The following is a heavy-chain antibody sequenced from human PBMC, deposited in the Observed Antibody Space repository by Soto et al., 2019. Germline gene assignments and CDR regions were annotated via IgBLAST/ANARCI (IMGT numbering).Heavy chain of an antibody. J-gene: IGHJ4*02. CDR3: ASHPFAAAGTHW. CDR1: GFTFSSYS. D-gene: IGHD6-13*01. Sequence: GGSLRLSCAASGFTFSSYSMNWVRQAPGKGLEWVSSISSGSSYIYYADSVKGRFTISRDNAKNSLYLQMNSLRAEDTAVYYCASHPFAAAGTHWWGQGTLVTVSS. CDR2: ISSGSSYI. V-gene: IGHV3-21*01.